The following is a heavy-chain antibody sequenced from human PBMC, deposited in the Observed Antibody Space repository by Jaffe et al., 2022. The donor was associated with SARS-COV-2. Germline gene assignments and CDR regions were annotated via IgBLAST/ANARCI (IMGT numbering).Heavy chain of an antibody. CDR2: IYYNGNT. Sequence: QVQLQESGPGLVKPSETLSLTCTVSGGSMSSYYWNWIRQPPGRGLEWIGYIYYNGNTNYNPSLRSRVTISLDTSKNQLSLKLTSVTAADTAVFYCARGDISGQPYYDLWGRGALVTVSS. J-gene: IGHJ2*01. V-gene: IGHV4-59*01. CDR1: GGSMSSYY. D-gene: IGHD3-22*01. CDR3: ARGDISGQPYYDL.